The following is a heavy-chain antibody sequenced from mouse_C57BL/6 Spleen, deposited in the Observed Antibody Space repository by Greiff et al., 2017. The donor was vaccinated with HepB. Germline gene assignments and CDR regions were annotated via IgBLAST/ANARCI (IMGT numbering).Heavy chain of an antibody. CDR1: GYTFTSYT. CDR3: ARFPVNWYFDV. Sequence: QVQLQQSGAELARPGASVKMSCKASGYTFTSYTMHWVKQRPGQGLEWIGYINPSSGYTKYNQKFKDKATLTADKSSSTAYMQLSIVTSEDSAVYYCARFPVNWYFDVWGTGTTVTFSS. V-gene: IGHV1-4*01. D-gene: IGHD2-12*01. CDR2: INPSSGYT. J-gene: IGHJ1*03.